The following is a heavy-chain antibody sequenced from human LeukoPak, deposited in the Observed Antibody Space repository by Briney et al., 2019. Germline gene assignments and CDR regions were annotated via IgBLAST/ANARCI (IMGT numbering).Heavy chain of an antibody. Sequence: PGGSLRLSCAASGFTFSSYAMHWVRQAPGKGLEWVAVISNDGSNKNYADSVKGRFTISRDNSKNTLYLQMNSLRAEDTAVYYCAREPNAAMVLYYYYYYMDVWGKGTTVTVSS. CDR1: GFTFSSYA. J-gene: IGHJ6*03. V-gene: IGHV3-30-3*01. D-gene: IGHD5-18*01. CDR2: ISNDGSNK. CDR3: AREPNAAMVLYYYYYYMDV.